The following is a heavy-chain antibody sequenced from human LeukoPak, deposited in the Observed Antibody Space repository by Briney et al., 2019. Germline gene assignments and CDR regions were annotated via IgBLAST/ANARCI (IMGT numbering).Heavy chain of an antibody. Sequence: PGGSLRLSCAASGFTFSSYEMNWVRQAPGKGLEWVSYISSSGSTIYYADSVKGRFTISRDNAKNSLYLQMNSLRAEDTAVYYCARGYDILTGYSGYYFDYWGQGTLVTVSS. V-gene: IGHV3-48*03. J-gene: IGHJ4*02. CDR2: ISSSGSTI. CDR1: GFTFSSYE. D-gene: IGHD3-9*01. CDR3: ARGYDILTGYSGYYFDY.